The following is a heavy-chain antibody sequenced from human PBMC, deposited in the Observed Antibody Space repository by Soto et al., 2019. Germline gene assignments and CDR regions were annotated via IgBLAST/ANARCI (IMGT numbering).Heavy chain of an antibody. V-gene: IGHV1-8*01. CDR3: ARMATVGSLNWCDP. D-gene: IGHD3-10*01. Sequence: ASVTVSCKASGYSFTNNDVSWVRQATGQGLEWMGWMNPGSGDTGYAQKFQGRVTMTRDISIATAYMELSSLRSDDTAIYYCARMATVGSLNWCDPWGQGTMGTVS. CDR2: MNPGSGDT. J-gene: IGHJ5*02. CDR1: GYSFTNND.